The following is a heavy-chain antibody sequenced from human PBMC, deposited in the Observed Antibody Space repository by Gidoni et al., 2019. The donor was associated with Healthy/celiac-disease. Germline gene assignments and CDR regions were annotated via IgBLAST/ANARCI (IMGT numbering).Heavy chain of an antibody. Sequence: QVQLVQSGAEVKKPGASVKVSCEASGYTFTSYAMHWVRQAPGQRLEWMGWINAGNGNTKYSQKFQGRVTITRDTSASTAYMELSSLRSEDTAVYYCARAYDSSGYHYYYYGMDVWGQGTTVTVSS. CDR2: INAGNGNT. CDR1: GYTFTSYA. V-gene: IGHV1-3*01. J-gene: IGHJ6*02. D-gene: IGHD3-22*01. CDR3: ARAYDSSGYHYYYYGMDV.